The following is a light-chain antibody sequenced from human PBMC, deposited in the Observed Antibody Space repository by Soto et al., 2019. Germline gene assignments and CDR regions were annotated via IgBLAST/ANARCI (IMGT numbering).Light chain of an antibody. CDR1: QSISDT. J-gene: IGKJ5*01. V-gene: IGKV3D-15*01. CDR3: QQSYSTPIT. CDR2: GAS. Sequence: EIVMTQSPATLSVSPGGRATLSCRASQSISDTLAWYQQKPGQAPRLLIYGASTRATGIPDRFSGSGSGTDFTLTISSLQPEDFATYYCQQSYSTPITFGQGTRLEIK.